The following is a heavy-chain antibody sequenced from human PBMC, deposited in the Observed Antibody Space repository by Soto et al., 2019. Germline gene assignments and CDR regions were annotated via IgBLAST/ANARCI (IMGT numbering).Heavy chain of an antibody. J-gene: IGHJ4*02. Sequence: EVQLVESGGALVQSGGSLRLSCAASGFTFSRHWMHWVRQAPGKGLSWVSHIGPDGYRTRDADSVKGRFIISRDNAKNTLYLQMNNLRDDDTAVYYCVRDQNWAYDHWGPGILVTVSS. V-gene: IGHV3-74*01. CDR3: VRDQNWAYDH. D-gene: IGHD7-27*01. CDR1: GFTFSRHW. CDR2: IGPDGYRT.